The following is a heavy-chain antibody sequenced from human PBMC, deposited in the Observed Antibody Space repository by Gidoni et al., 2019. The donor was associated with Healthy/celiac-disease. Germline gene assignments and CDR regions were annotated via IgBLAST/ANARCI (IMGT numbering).Heavy chain of an antibody. D-gene: IGHD2-15*01. CDR3: ARDQVVVVVAATGDWYFDL. Sequence: EVQLVESGGGLVKPGGSLRLSCAASGFTFSSYSMNWVRQAPGKGREWVSSISSSSSYIYYADSVKGRFTISRDNAKNSLYLQMNSLRAEDTAVYYCARDQVVVVVAATGDWYFDLWGRGTLVTVSS. V-gene: IGHV3-21*01. CDR2: ISSSSSYI. CDR1: GFTFSSYS. J-gene: IGHJ2*01.